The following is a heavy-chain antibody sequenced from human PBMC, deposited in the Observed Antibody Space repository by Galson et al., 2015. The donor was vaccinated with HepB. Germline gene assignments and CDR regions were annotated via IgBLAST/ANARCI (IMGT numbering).Heavy chain of an antibody. V-gene: IGHV3-33*08. J-gene: IGHJ4*02. D-gene: IGHD2-21*02. CDR1: RFTFSSFG. Sequence: SLRLSCAASRFTFSSFGMHWVRQAPGKGLEWVADIWYDGSSKYYADSVKGRFTISRDKSRNTLYLHMNSLRAEDTAVYYCARADCGGDCYTDYWGPGTLVTVSS. CDR2: IWYDGSSK. CDR3: ARADCGGDCYTDY.